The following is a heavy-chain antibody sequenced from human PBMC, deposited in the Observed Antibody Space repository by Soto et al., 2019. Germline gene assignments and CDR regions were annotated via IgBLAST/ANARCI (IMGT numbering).Heavy chain of an antibody. V-gene: IGHV1-69*02. Sequence: QVQLVQSGAEVKKPGSSVKVSCKASGGTFSSYTISWVRQAPGQGLEWMGRIIPILGIANYAQKFQDRVTITADKSTSTAYMELSSLRSEDTAVYYCASQGGYCSSTSCFPGWFDPWGQGTLVTVSS. D-gene: IGHD2-2*01. CDR1: GGTFSSYT. CDR2: IIPILGIA. CDR3: ASQGGYCSSTSCFPGWFDP. J-gene: IGHJ5*02.